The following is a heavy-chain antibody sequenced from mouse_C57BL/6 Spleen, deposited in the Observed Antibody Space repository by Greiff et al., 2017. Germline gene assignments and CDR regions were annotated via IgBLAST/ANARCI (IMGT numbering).Heavy chain of an antibody. CDR2: IDPETGGT. Sequence: VQRVESGAELVRPGASVTLSCKASGYTFTDYEMHWVKQTPVHGLEWIGAIDPETGGTAYNQKFKGKAILTADKSSSTAYMELRSLTSEDSAVYYCTRSRDPAWFAYWGQGTLVTVSA. CDR3: TRSRDPAWFAY. J-gene: IGHJ3*01. V-gene: IGHV1-15*01. CDR1: GYTFTDYE.